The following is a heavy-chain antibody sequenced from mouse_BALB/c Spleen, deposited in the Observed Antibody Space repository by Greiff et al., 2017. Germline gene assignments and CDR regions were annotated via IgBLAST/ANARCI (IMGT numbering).Heavy chain of an antibody. CDR2: ISTYYGDA. J-gene: IGHJ4*01. Sequence: QVQLKESGAELVRPGVSVKISCKGSGYTFTDYAMHWVKQSHAKSLEWIGVISTYYGDASYNQKFKGKATMTVDKSSSTAYMELARLTSEDSAIYYCARTGPYYAMDYWGQGTSVTVSS. CDR3: ARTGPYYAMDY. D-gene: IGHD4-1*01. V-gene: IGHV1S137*01. CDR1: GYTFTDYA.